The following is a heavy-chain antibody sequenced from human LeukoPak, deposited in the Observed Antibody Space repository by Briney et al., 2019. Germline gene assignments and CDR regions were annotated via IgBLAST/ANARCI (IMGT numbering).Heavy chain of an antibody. CDR1: GGSINSY. CDR3: VRGRYSSGWFKDKNWFDP. Sequence: PSETLSLTCTVSGGSINSYWSWIRQPAGKGLEWIGRISGSGTITYNPALQSRLSISIDTSKNQFSLKLMSVTAAGTAVYYCVRGRYSSGWFKDKNWFDPWGQGIPVTVSS. CDR2: ISGSGTI. J-gene: IGHJ5*02. V-gene: IGHV4-4*07. D-gene: IGHD6-19*01.